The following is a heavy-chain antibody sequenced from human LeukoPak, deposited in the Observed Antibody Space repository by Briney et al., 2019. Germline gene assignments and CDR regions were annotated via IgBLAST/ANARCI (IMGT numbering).Heavy chain of an antibody. CDR1: GFTFTTNW. D-gene: IGHD3-3*01. V-gene: IGHV3-7*01. J-gene: IGHJ4*02. CDR2: INQDGSEK. CDR3: ARDRITDFWSGYYTNYFDY. Sequence: GGYLRLSCAASGFTFTTNWMTWVRQAPGKGLEWVATINQDGSEKYYVDSVKGRFTISRDNAKNSLFLQMNSLRAEDTAVYYCARDRITDFWSGYYTNYFDYWGQGTLVTVSS.